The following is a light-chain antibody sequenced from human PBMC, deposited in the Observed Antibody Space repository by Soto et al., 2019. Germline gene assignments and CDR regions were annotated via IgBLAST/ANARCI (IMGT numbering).Light chain of an antibody. J-gene: IGLJ2*01. CDR2: EVS. Sequence: QSVLTQPPSASGSPGQSVTISCTGTSSDVGGYNYVSWYQQHPGKVPKLMIYEVSKRPSRVPDRFSGSKSGNTASLTVSGLQAEDEADYFCSSFAGSSVVFGGGTKLTVL. V-gene: IGLV2-8*01. CDR3: SSFAGSSVV. CDR1: SSDVGGYNY.